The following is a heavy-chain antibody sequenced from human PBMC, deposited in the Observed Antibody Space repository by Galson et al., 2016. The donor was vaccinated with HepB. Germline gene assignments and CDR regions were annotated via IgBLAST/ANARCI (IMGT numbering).Heavy chain of an antibody. CDR2: MSYDGSSK. D-gene: IGHD2-2*01. CDR3: ARDPQYQLTNYYYYGMDV. Sequence: SLRLSCAASGFTFSSYGMHWVRQAPGKGLEWVAVMSYDGSSKYYADSVKGRFTISRDNSKNTLYLQMNSLRAEDTAVYYCARDPQYQLTNYYYYGMDVWGRGTTVTV. CDR1: GFTFSSYG. V-gene: IGHV3-30*03. J-gene: IGHJ6*02.